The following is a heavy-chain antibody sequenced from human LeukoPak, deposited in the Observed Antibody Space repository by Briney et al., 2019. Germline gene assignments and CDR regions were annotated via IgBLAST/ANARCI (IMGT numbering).Heavy chain of an antibody. CDR3: ASPYYDSSGYFKRDY. J-gene: IGHJ4*02. CDR1: GGSISSSSYY. D-gene: IGHD3-22*01. CDR2: IYYSGST. V-gene: IGHV4-39*01. Sequence: SETLSLTCTVSGGSISSSSYYWGWTRQPLGKGLEWIGSIYYSGSTYYNPSLKSRVTISVDTSKNQFSLKLSSVTAADTAVYYCASPYYDSSGYFKRDYWGQGTLVTVSS.